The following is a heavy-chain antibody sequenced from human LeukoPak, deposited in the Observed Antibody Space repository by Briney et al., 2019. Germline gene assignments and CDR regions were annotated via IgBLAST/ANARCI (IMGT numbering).Heavy chain of an antibody. D-gene: IGHD2-15*01. Sequence: GGSLRLSCAASGFTFSSYAMSWVRQAPGKGLEWVSAINGSGGRIYYADSVKGRFAISRDNSKSTLYLQMNSLRAEDTAVYYCAKWGCSGVYCYPFAYWGQGTLVTVSS. V-gene: IGHV3-23*01. CDR2: INGSGGRI. CDR3: AKWGCSGVYCYPFAY. CDR1: GFTFSSYA. J-gene: IGHJ4*02.